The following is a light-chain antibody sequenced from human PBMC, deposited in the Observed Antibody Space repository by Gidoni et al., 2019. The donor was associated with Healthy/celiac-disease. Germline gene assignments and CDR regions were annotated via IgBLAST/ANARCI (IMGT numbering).Light chain of an antibody. CDR1: NIGGKT. J-gene: IGLJ3*02. V-gene: IGLV3-21*02. CDR3: QVLDARSDPPVV. Sequence: SYVLTQPPSVSVAPGQTARVSCGGDNIGGKTVHWYQHRPGQAPVLVVYDDTDRPSGIPERYSGSNSGHTATLTISRVEAGDEADYYCQVLDARSDPPVVFGGGTKLTVL. CDR2: DDT.